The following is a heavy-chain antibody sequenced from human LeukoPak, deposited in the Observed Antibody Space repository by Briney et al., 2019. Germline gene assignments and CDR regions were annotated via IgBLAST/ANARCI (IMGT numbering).Heavy chain of an antibody. V-gene: IGHV3-66*01. J-gene: IGHJ4*02. Sequence: GGSLRLSCAASGFTVSSNYMSWVRQARGKGLEWVSVIDSGGSTYYADSVKGRFTISRDNSKNTLYLQMNSLRAEDTAVYYCATTGHYYDSSGYPDYWGQGTLVTVSS. CDR2: IDSGGST. CDR3: ATTGHYYDSSGYPDY. D-gene: IGHD3-22*01. CDR1: GFTVSSNY.